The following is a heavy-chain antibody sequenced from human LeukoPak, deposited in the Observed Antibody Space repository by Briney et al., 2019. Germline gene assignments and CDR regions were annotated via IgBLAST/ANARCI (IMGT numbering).Heavy chain of an antibody. CDR3: ASHEARDPYGVFDY. CDR1: GGTFSSYA. J-gene: IGHJ4*02. CDR2: IIPIFGTA. D-gene: IGHD4-17*01. Sequence: SVKVSCKASGGTFSSYAISWVRQAPGQGLEWMGGIIPIFGTANYAQEFQGRVTITTDESTSTAYMELSSLRSEDTAVYYCASHEARDPYGVFDYWGQGTLVTVS. V-gene: IGHV1-69*05.